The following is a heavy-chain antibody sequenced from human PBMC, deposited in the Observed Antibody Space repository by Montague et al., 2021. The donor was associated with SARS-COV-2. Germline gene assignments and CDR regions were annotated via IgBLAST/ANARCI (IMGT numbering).Heavy chain of an antibody. D-gene: IGHD3-22*01. CDR2: IYHSGST. J-gene: IGHJ4*01. V-gene: IGHV4-38-2*01. CDR1: GYSVITGYY. Sequence: SETLSLTCSVSGYSVITGYYWAWVRQPPGKGLEWIGNIYHSGSTYYNPSLKSRVTISVDTSKNQFSLKLNSLTAADTAVYFCARLPLGSYDSGADFDIWGQGALVTVSS. CDR3: ARLPLGSYDSGADFDI.